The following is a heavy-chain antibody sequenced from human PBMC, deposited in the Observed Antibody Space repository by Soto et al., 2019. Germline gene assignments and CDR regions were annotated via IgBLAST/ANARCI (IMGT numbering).Heavy chain of an antibody. CDR3: ARVGGAAREFDY. D-gene: IGHD6-6*01. V-gene: IGHV3-53*01. CDR2: IYSGGST. Sequence: GGSLRLSCAASGFTVSSNYMSWVRQAPGKGLEWVSVIYSGGSTYYADSVKGRFTISRDNSKNTLYPQMNSLRAEDTAVYYCARVGGAAREFDYWGQGTLVTVSS. J-gene: IGHJ4*02. CDR1: GFTVSSNY.